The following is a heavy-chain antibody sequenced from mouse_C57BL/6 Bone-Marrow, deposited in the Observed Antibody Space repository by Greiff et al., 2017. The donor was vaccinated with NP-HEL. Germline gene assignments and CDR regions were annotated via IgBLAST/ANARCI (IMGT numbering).Heavy chain of an antibody. J-gene: IGHJ2*01. CDR2: IYPGSGNT. CDR1: GYTFTDYD. CDR3: ARGVTTGDY. Sequence: QVQLQQSGAELVRPGASVKLSCKASGYTFTDYDINWVKQRPGQGLEWIARIYPGSGNTYYNEKFKGKATLTAEKSSSTAYMQLSSLTSEDSAVSFCARGVTTGDYWGQGTTLTVSS. D-gene: IGHD1-1*01. V-gene: IGHV1-76*01.